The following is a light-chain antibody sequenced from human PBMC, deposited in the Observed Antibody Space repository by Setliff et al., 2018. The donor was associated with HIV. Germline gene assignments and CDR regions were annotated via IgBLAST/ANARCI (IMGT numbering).Light chain of an antibody. CDR1: QGIRND. Sequence: AIQMTQSPSSLSASVGDRVTITCRASQGIRNDLGWYQQKPGKAPKLLIYGASSLQSGVPSRFSGIGSGTYFTLTISSLQPEDFATYYCLQDYIYPWTFGQGTKVDIK. CDR3: LQDYIYPWT. V-gene: IGKV1-6*01. CDR2: GAS. J-gene: IGKJ1*01.